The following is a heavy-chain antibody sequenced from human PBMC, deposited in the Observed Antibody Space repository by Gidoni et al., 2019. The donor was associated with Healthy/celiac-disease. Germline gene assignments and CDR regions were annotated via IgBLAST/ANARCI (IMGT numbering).Heavy chain of an antibody. CDR2: ISCSGGST. Sequence: EVQLLESGGGLVQPGGSLRLACAASGFTLSSSAMRWVRHAPGKGLEWVSAISCSGGSTYYADAVKGRFTISRDNSKNTLYLQMNSLRAEDTAVYYCAKDWGDLYYFDYWGQGTLVTVSS. CDR1: GFTLSSSA. D-gene: IGHD3-16*01. CDR3: AKDWGDLYYFDY. V-gene: IGHV3-23*01. J-gene: IGHJ4*02.